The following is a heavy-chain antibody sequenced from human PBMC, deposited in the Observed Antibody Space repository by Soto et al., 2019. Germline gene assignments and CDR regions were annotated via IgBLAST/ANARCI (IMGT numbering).Heavy chain of an antibody. CDR3: ARGDGITIFGVVIRKNFDY. D-gene: IGHD3-3*01. CDR2: INHSGST. J-gene: IGHJ4*02. V-gene: IGHV4-34*01. CDR1: GGSFSGYY. Sequence: PSETLSLTCAVYGGSFSGYYWSWIRQPPGKGLEWTGEINHSGSTNYNPSLKSRVTISVDTSKNQFSLKLSSVTAADTAVYYCARGDGITIFGVVIRKNFDYWGQGTLVTVSS.